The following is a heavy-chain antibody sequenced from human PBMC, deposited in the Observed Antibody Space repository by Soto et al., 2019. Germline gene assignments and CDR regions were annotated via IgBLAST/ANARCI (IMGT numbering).Heavy chain of an antibody. CDR2: IYYSGST. J-gene: IGHJ6*02. V-gene: IGHV4-59*01. CDR3: ARDRMGIVGATYYYYYGMDV. CDR1: GGSISSYY. D-gene: IGHD1-26*01. Sequence: QVQLQESGPGLVKPSETLSLTCTVSGGSISSYYWSWIRQPPGKGLEWIGYIYYSGSTNYNPSLKSRVTLSVDTSKNQFSLNLSSVTGADTAVYYCARDRMGIVGATYYYYYGMDVWGQGTTVTVSS.